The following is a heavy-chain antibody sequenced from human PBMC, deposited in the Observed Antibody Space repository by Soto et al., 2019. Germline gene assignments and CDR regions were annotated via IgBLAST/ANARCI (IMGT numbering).Heavy chain of an antibody. Sequence: QVQLVESGGGVVQPGRSLRLSCTASGFTFNTYTLHWLRQAPGTGLEWVAIVSYDGNSKYYPDSVKGRFTISRDNSKNTVYLQMNRLTAEDTAVYYCARDILGEESWWGQGTLVTVSS. V-gene: IGHV3-30-3*01. CDR3: ARDILGEESW. J-gene: IGHJ4*02. CDR1: GFTFNTYT. CDR2: VSYDGNSK. D-gene: IGHD3-3*01.